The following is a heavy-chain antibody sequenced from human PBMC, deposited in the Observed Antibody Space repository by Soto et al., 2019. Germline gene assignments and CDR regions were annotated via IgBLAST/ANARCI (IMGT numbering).Heavy chain of an antibody. D-gene: IGHD4-17*01. CDR1: GGSFSGYY. V-gene: IGHV4-34*01. CDR2: INHSGST. Sequence: QVQLQQWGAGLLKPSETLSLTCAVYGGSFSGYYWSWIRQPPGKGLEWIGEINHSGSTNYNPSLKSRVTISVDTSKNQFSLKLSSVTAADTAVYYCARVLPTVTTGLLNWFDPWGQGTLVTVSS. J-gene: IGHJ5*02. CDR3: ARVLPTVTTGLLNWFDP.